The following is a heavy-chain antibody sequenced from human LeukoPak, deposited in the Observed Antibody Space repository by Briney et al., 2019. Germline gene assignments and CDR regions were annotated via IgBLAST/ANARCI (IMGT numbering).Heavy chain of an antibody. CDR3: VRGSPGYSSSWHAY. V-gene: IGHV4-4*02. CDR1: GGSISSSNW. J-gene: IGHJ4*02. Sequence: SETLSLTCAVSGGSISSSNWWSWVRQPPGKGLEWIGEIYHSGSTNYNPSLKSRVTISVDKSKNQFSLKLSSVTAADTAVYYCVRGSPGYSSSWHAYWGQGTLVTVSS. D-gene: IGHD6-13*01. CDR2: IYHSGST.